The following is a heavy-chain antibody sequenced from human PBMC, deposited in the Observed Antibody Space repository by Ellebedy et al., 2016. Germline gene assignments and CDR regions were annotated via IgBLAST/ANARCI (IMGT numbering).Heavy chain of an antibody. CDR3: TKVGSGWSLDI. CDR2: ISSTGNFI. J-gene: IGHJ3*02. CDR1: GFTLSTHT. D-gene: IGHD6-13*01. V-gene: IGHV3-21*01. Sequence: GESLKISXAVSGFTLSTHTMNWVRQAPGKGLQWVSSISSTGNFIYYADSVKGRFTISRDTAKNSLYLQMDSLTVGDTAVYYCTKVGSGWSLDIWGQGTLVTVSS.